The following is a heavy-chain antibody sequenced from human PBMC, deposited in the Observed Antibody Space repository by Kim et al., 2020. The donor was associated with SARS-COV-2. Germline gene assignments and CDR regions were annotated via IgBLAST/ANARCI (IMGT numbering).Heavy chain of an antibody. Sequence: SETLSLTCAVSGGSIGSPNWWTWVRQPPGKGLEWIGEIYHSGSTNYNPSLESRVTMSVDKSKNQFSLKLISVAAADTAVYYCARDQRISGVVRYLQRWGQGTLVTVSS. D-gene: IGHD6-25*01. V-gene: IGHV4-4*02. CDR3: ARDQRISGVVRYLQR. CDR2: IYHSGST. J-gene: IGHJ1*01. CDR1: GGSIGSPNW.